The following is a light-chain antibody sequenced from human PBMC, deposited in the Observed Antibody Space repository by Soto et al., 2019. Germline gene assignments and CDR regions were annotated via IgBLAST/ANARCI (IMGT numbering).Light chain of an antibody. CDR1: SSNIGGNS. J-gene: IGLJ1*01. CDR2: DDN. Sequence: QSVLTQPPSVSAAPGQKVTISCSGSSSNIGGNSVSWYQQLPGTAPKLLIYDDNKRPSGIPDRFSGSKSGTSATLGITGFQTGGEADYYCGSWDSSLSAYVFGTGTNVNVL. V-gene: IGLV1-51*01. CDR3: GSWDSSLSAYV.